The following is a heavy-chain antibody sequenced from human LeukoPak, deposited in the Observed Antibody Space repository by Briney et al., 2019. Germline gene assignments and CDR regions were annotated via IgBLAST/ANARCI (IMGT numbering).Heavy chain of an antibody. V-gene: IGHV3-74*01. J-gene: IGHJ4*02. CDR2: INTDESKI. CDR1: GFTFSSHW. Sequence: GGSLRLSCVASGFTFSSHWMHWVRQTPGKGLVWVSRINTDESKINHADSVKGRFTISRDNAKNMLYLQMNSLRAEDTAVYYCASLQAWYQLLYEGDFGDYWGQGTLVTVSS. CDR3: ASLQAWYQLLYEGDFGDY. D-gene: IGHD2-2*02.